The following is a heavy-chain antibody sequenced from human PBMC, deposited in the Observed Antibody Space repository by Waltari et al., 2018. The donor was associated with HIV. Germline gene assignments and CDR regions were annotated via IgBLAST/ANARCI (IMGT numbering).Heavy chain of an antibody. Sequence: EVQLLESGGGLVQPGGSLRLSCAASGFTFSCYAMSWVRQAPGKGLEWVSAISGSAGRTYYADSVKGRFTISRDNSKNTLYVQMNSLRVEDTAVYYCASYVSGWYVDYWGQGTLVTVSS. J-gene: IGHJ4*02. V-gene: IGHV3-23*01. CDR3: ASYVSGWYVDY. CDR2: ISGSAGRT. CDR1: GFTFSCYA. D-gene: IGHD6-19*01.